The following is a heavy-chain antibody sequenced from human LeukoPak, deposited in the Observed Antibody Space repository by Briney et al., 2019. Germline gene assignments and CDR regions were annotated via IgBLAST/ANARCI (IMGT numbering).Heavy chain of an antibody. J-gene: IGHJ4*02. Sequence: PGGSLRLSCAASGFTFSSYGMHWVRQAPGKGLEWVAFIVYDGSDKYYADSVKGRFTISRDNSKNTLYLQMNSLRAEDTAVYYCAREDSYGSEGFDFWGQGTLVTVSS. CDR2: IVYDGSDK. V-gene: IGHV3-33*05. CDR1: GFTFSSYG. CDR3: AREDSYGSEGFDF. D-gene: IGHD5-18*01.